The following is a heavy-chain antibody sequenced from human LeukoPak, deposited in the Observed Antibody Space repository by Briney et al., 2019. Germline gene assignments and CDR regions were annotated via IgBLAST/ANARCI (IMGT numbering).Heavy chain of an antibody. CDR1: GFTFSSYW. CDR2: IKQDGSEK. V-gene: IGHV3-7*01. Sequence: GSLRLSCAASGFTFSSYWMSWVRQAPGKGLEWVANIKQDGSEKYYVDSVKGRFTISRDNAKSSLYLQMNSLRAEDTAVYYCARVGYSYGYGPFDYWGQGTLVTVSS. D-gene: IGHD5-18*01. J-gene: IGHJ4*02. CDR3: ARVGYSYGYGPFDY.